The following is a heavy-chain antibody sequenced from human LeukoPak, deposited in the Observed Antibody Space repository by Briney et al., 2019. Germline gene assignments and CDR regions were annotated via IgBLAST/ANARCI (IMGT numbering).Heavy chain of an antibody. Sequence: SETLSLICTVSGGSITNYYWTWIRQPPGKELEWIGFIYYSGSTNYSPSLKSRVTISVDTSKNQFSLKLSSVTAADTAVYYCARGESGNHAGFFDIWGQGTMVTVSS. J-gene: IGHJ3*02. V-gene: IGHV4-59*01. CDR2: IYYSGST. CDR3: ARGESGNHAGFFDI. CDR1: GGSITNYY. D-gene: IGHD1-14*01.